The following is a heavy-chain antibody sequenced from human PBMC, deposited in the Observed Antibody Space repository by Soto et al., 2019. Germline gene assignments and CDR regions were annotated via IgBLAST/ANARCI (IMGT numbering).Heavy chain of an antibody. CDR3: ARPFICGGDCYYFDY. Sequence: ASVKLSCTACGYTYTDNTMHWVRQAPEQRLEWMGWINAVNGNTKYSQKFQGRVTITRDTSASTAYMELSSLRSEDTAVYYCARPFICGGDCYYFDYWGQGTLVTVSS. CDR1: GYTYTDNT. CDR2: INAVNGNT. V-gene: IGHV1-3*01. J-gene: IGHJ4*02. D-gene: IGHD2-21*02.